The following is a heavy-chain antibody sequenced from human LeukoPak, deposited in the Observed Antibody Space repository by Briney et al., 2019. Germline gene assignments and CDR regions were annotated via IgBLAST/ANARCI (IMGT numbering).Heavy chain of an antibody. V-gene: IGHV3-30*18. Sequence: GTSLRLSCAASGFTFSLYGIHWVRQAPGMGLEWVTLISYDGSNKYYADSVKGRFTISRDNPKNTLYLQMNSLRGEDTAVYYCAKGGPGDGNWFDLWGQGTLVTVSS. CDR3: AKGGPGDGNWFDL. CDR1: GFTFSLYG. J-gene: IGHJ5*02. CDR2: ISYDGSNK. D-gene: IGHD2-21*02.